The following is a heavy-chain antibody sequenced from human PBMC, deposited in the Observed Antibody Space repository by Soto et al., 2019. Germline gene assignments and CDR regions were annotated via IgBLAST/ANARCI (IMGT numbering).Heavy chain of an antibody. J-gene: IGHJ3*02. CDR2: ISWNSGSI. Sequence: GGSLRLSCAASGFTFDDYAMHWVRQALGKGLEWVSGISWNSGSIGYADSVKGRFTISRDNAKNSLYLQMNSLRAEDTALYYCAKDFTTVALDGDAFDIWGQGTMVTVSS. CDR3: AKDFTTVALDGDAFDI. V-gene: IGHV3-9*01. CDR1: GFTFDDYA. D-gene: IGHD1-1*01.